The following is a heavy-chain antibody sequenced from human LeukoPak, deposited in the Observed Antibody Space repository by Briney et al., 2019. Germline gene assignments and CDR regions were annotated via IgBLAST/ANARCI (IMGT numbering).Heavy chain of an antibody. CDR2: IYYTGST. V-gene: IGHV4-59*01. CDR1: GGSISSYY. D-gene: IGHD3-10*01. CDR3: AREARYYYGPGY. J-gene: IGHJ4*02. Sequence: SETLSLTCTVSGGSISSYYWSWIRQPPGKGLEWIGYIYYTGSTTYNPSLKSRVTISVDTSKNQFSLKLTSVTAADTAVYYCAREARYYYGPGYWGQGTLVTVSS.